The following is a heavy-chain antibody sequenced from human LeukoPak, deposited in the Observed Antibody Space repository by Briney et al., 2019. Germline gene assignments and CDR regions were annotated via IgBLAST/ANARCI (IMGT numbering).Heavy chain of an antibody. J-gene: IGHJ4*02. CDR2: IRYDGSNK. Sequence: GGSLTLSCAASGFTFSSYGMHWVRQAPGKGLEWVTFIRYDGSNKYYTDSVKGRFTISRDNSKNTLYLQMNSLRAEDTAVYYCAKERLSLSDIVVVPAAPGYWGQGTLVTVSS. CDR1: GFTFSSYG. D-gene: IGHD2-2*01. CDR3: AKERLSLSDIVVVPAAPGY. V-gene: IGHV3-30*02.